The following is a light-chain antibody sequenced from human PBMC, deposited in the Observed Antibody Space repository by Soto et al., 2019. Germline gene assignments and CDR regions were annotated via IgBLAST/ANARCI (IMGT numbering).Light chain of an antibody. CDR2: GAS. CDR3: QQRSNWPVS. Sequence: EIVLTQSPGTLSLSPWERATLSCRASQSVSSSYLAWYQQKPGQAPRLLIHGASSRATGIPARFSGIGSGTDFTLTINSLQPEDSAIYYCQQRSNWPVSFGGGTKVDIK. V-gene: IGKV3D-20*02. J-gene: IGKJ4*01. CDR1: QSVSSSY.